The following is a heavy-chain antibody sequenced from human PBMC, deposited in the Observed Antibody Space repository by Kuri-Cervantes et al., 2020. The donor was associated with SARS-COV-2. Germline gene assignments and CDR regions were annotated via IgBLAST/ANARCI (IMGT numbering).Heavy chain of an antibody. J-gene: IGHJ4*02. V-gene: IGHV4-59*01. Sequence: SETLSLTCAVSGHSMSSNYYWSWIRQPPGKGLEWIGYIYYSGSTNYNPSLKSRVTMSVDTSKNQFSLQLSSVTAADTAVYYCARYGSGWYPYYFDYWGQGSLVTVSS. CDR3: ARYGSGWYPYYFDY. CDR1: GHSMSSNYY. CDR2: IYYSGST. D-gene: IGHD6-19*01.